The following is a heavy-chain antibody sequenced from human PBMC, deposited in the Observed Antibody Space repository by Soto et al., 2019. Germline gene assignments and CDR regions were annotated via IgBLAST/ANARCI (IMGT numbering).Heavy chain of an antibody. J-gene: IGHJ4*02. V-gene: IGHV1-69*02. CDR1: GDTFSFYT. Sequence: QVQLVQSGTEVKKPGSSVKVSCKASGDTFSFYTINWVRQAPGLGLEWVGRINPIVSMSNYAQKFQGRVSMTADKSTSTASMDMRRLRCAATAIDFCAASSGSVYRAFDYWGPGAMVIV. CDR3: AASSGSVYRAFDY. D-gene: IGHD3-10*01. CDR2: INPIVSMS.